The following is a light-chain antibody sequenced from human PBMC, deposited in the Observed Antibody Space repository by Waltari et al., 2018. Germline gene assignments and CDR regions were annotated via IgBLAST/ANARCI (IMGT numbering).Light chain of an antibody. CDR3: QQYNSYPALT. CDR1: QSISSW. J-gene: IGKJ4*01. CDR2: KAS. Sequence: DIQMTQSSCTLSASVGDRVTITCRASQSISSWLAWYQQKPGKAPKLLIYKASSLESGVPSRFSGSGSGTEFTLTISSLQPDDFATYYCQQYNSYPALTFGGGTKVEIK. V-gene: IGKV1-5*03.